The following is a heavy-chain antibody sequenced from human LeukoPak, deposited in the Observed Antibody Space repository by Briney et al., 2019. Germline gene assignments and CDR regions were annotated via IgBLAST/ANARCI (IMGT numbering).Heavy chain of an antibody. D-gene: IGHD3-10*01. CDR1: GFTFSSYA. V-gene: IGHV3-23*01. CDR2: ISGSGGST. CDR3: AKVEGITMVRGVISVSGFDY. Sequence: GGSLRLSCAASGFTFSSYAMSWVRQAPGKGLEWVSAISGSGGSTYYADSVKGRFTISRDNSKNTLYLQMNSLRAEDTAVYYCAKVEGITMVRGVISVSGFDYWGQGTLVTVSS. J-gene: IGHJ4*02.